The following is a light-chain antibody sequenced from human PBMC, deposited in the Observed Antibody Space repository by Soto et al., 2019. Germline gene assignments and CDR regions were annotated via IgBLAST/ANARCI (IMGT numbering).Light chain of an antibody. V-gene: IGLV2-14*01. J-gene: IGLJ1*01. CDR1: SGDVGSFDF. CDR3: CSFKSGDTHYV. CDR2: GVS. Sequence: QPVSASGSPGQSITISCTGTSGDVGSFDFVSWYQHSPGKAPKLMIYGVSYRPSGVSNRFSGSKSGNTASLTISGLQTEDEADYYCCSFKSGDTHYVFGTGTKLTVL.